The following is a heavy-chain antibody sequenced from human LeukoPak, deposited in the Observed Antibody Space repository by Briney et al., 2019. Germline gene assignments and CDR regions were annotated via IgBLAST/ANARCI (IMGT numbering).Heavy chain of an antibody. Sequence: RSETLSLTCTVSGGSISSYYWSWIRQPPGKGLEWIGYIYYSGSTNYNPSLKSRVTISVDTSKNQFSLHLNSVTPEDTAVYFCARGGQGDGYSADEAFDIWGQGTMVTVS. J-gene: IGHJ3*02. D-gene: IGHD5-18*01. V-gene: IGHV4-59*12. CDR1: GGSISSYY. CDR3: ARGGQGDGYSADEAFDI. CDR2: IYYSGST.